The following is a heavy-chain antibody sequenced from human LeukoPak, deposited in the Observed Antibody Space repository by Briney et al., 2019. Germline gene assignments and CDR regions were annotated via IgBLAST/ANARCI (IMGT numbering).Heavy chain of an antibody. V-gene: IGHV3-7*01. D-gene: IGHD3-22*01. Sequence: GGSLRLSCVFSGFTFSNYWMSWVRQAPGKGLDWVANIKQDGTDKYYVDSVKGRFTISRDNAKNLLYLQMNSLRAEDTAVYYCAREKLDTRGYVDYWGQGTLVTVSS. CDR3: AREKLDTRGYVDY. CDR2: IKQDGTDK. J-gene: IGHJ4*02. CDR1: GFTFSNYW.